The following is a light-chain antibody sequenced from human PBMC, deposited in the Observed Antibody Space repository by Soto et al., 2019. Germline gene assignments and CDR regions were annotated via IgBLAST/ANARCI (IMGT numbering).Light chain of an antibody. J-gene: IGKJ1*01. V-gene: IGKV3-11*01. CDR3: HQRQSWPRT. Sequence: EIVLTQSPATLSAFPGDRVTLSWRSSQALNTRLAWYQHKPGQAPRLLIYLTSNRAAGVPSRFSAWGSETDFTLAISDVQPEDFAVYYCHQRQSWPRTFGQGTKVDIK. CDR2: LTS. CDR1: QALNTR.